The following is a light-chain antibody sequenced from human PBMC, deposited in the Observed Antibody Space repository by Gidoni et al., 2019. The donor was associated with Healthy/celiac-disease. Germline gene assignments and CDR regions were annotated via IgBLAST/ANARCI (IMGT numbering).Light chain of an antibody. CDR2: DVS. CDR3: SSYTSSSPYV. J-gene: IGLJ1*01. Sequence: QPALTQPASVSGSHGQPITISCTGTSSDVGGYNYVPWYQQHPGKAPNLMIYDVSNRPSGVSNRFSGSKSGNTASLTISGLQAEDEADYYCSSYTSSSPYVFGTGTKVTVL. CDR1: SSDVGGYNY. V-gene: IGLV2-14*03.